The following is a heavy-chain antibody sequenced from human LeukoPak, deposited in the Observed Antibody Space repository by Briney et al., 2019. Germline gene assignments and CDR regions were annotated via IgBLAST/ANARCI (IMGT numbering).Heavy chain of an antibody. CDR1: GFTFSDYY. CDR2: ISSSGSTI. Sequence: GGSLRLSCAASGFTFSDYYMSWIRQAPGKGLEWVSYISSSGSTIYYADSVKGRFTISRDNAKNSLYLQMNSLRAEDTAVYYCARDPSNYGYYYYGMDVWGQGTTVTVSS. CDR3: ARDPSNYGYYYYGMDV. D-gene: IGHD4-11*01. J-gene: IGHJ6*02. V-gene: IGHV3-11*01.